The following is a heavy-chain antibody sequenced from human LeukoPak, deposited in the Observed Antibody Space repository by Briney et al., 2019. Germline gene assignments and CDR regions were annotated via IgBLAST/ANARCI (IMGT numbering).Heavy chain of an antibody. CDR3: ATLSRVATIDYFDY. D-gene: IGHD5-12*01. CDR2: FDPEDGGT. CDR1: GYTLTELS. V-gene: IGHV1-24*01. Sequence: ASVKVSCKVSGYTLTELSMHWVRQAPGKGLEWMGGFDPEDGGTIYAQKFQGRVTMTEDTSTDTAYMELSSLRSEDTAVYYCATLSRVATIDYFDYWGQGTLVTVSS. J-gene: IGHJ4*02.